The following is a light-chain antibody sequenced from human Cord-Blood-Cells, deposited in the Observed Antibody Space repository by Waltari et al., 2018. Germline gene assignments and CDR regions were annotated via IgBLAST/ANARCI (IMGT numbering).Light chain of an antibody. J-gene: IGLJ2*01. CDR2: GNS. CDR3: QSYDSSLSGVV. Sequence: HSVPTQPPSVSGAPGPRVTIPCTGSSSNIGAGHDVHWYQQLPGTAPNLLIYGNSNRPSGVPYRFSGSKSGTSASLAITGLQAEDEADYYCQSYDSSLSGVVFGGGTKLTVL. CDR1: SSNIGAGHD. V-gene: IGLV1-40*01.